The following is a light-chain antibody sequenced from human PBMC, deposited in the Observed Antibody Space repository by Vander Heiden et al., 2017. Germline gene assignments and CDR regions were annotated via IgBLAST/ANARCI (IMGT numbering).Light chain of an antibody. CDR2: TLS. CDR3: MQRKEFPLT. J-gene: IGKJ4*01. V-gene: IGKV2-40*01. Sequence: IVMTRLPPSFPFTPEGPASIACRYSQSLLDSDNGNIYLDWFLQKPGQSPQRRIYTLSYRAYGVPDRFSGSGSPTDFTLKISRVEAEDVGVYYCMQRKEFPLTFGGGTQVDIK. CDR1: QSLLDSDNGNIY.